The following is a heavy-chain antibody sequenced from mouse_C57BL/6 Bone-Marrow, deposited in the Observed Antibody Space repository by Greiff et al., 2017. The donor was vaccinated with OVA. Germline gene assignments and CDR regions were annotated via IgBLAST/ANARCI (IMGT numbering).Heavy chain of an antibody. V-gene: IGHV1-22*01. CDR3: AREGDYYDYDPYWYFDV. CDR2: INPNNGGT. D-gene: IGHD2-4*01. J-gene: IGHJ1*03. CDR1: GYTFTDYN. Sequence: EVQLQQSGPELVKPGASVKMSCKASGYTFTDYNMHWVKQSHGKSLEWIGYINPNNGGTSYNQKFKGKATLTVNKSSSTAYMELRSLTSEDSAVYYCAREGDYYDYDPYWYFDVWGTGTTVTVSS.